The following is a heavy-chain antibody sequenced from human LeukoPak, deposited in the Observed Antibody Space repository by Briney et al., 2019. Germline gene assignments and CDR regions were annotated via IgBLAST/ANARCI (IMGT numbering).Heavy chain of an antibody. CDR1: GGSFSNDY. J-gene: IGHJ4*02. CDR2: IYHNGKT. CDR3: ARASEGIGFFDY. V-gene: IGHV4-59*01. D-gene: IGHD2-2*03. Sequence: SETLSLTCTVSGGSFSNDYWSWIRQPPGKGLEWIGYIYHNGKTNYNPPLKSRLTISLDTSKTQFSLNLNSMTAADTAIYYCARASEGIGFFDYWGQGILVTVSS.